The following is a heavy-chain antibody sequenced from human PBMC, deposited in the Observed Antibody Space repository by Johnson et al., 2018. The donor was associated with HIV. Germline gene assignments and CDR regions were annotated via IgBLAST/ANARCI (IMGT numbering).Heavy chain of an antibody. CDR3: ARDDDVKAFDI. Sequence: VQLVESGGGLVQPGGSLRLSCAASGFTVSSNYMNWVRQAPGKGLEWVANIKQDGSEKYYVDSVKGQFTISRDNAKNSLYLQMNSLRAEDTAVYYCARDDDVKAFDIWGQGTMVTVSS. CDR2: IKQDGSEK. V-gene: IGHV3-7*03. J-gene: IGHJ3*02. D-gene: IGHD1-1*01. CDR1: GFTVSSNY.